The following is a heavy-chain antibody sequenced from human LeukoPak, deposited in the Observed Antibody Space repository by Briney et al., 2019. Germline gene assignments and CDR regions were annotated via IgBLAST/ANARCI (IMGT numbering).Heavy chain of an antibody. CDR2: IYYSGST. V-gene: IGHV4-59*01. J-gene: IGHJ4*02. Sequence: SETLSLTCAVYGGSFSGYYWSWIRQPPGKGLEWIGYIYYSGSTNYNPSLKSRVTISVDTSKNQFSLKLSSVTAADTAVYYCASSNTVVVPDPPKFDYWGQGTLVTVSS. CDR3: ASSNTVVVPDPPKFDY. D-gene: IGHD2-2*01. CDR1: GGSFSGYY.